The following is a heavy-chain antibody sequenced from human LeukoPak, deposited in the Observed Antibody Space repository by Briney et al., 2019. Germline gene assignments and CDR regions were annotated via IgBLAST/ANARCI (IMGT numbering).Heavy chain of an antibody. V-gene: IGHV1-18*01. CDR2: ISAYNGNT. D-gene: IGHD3-22*01. Sequence: GASVKVSCKASGYTFTSYGISWVRQAPGQGLEWMGWISAYNGNTNYAQELQGRVTMTTDTSTSTAYMELRGLRSDDTAVYYCAGIYYYDSSGPPHAFDIWGQGTMVTVSS. CDR3: AGIYYYDSSGPPHAFDI. J-gene: IGHJ3*02. CDR1: GYTFTSYG.